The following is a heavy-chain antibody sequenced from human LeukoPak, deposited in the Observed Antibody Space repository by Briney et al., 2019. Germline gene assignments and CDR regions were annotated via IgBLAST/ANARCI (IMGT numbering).Heavy chain of an antibody. Sequence: GGSLRLSCAASGFTFSSYSMNWVRQAPGKGLEWVSSISISSSYIYYADSVKGRFTISRDNAKNSLYLQMNNLRAEDTAIYYCASARGYSYSLLDYWGQETLVTVSS. CDR1: GFTFSSYS. CDR3: ASARGYSYSLLDY. J-gene: IGHJ4*02. D-gene: IGHD5-18*01. CDR2: ISISSSYI. V-gene: IGHV3-21*01.